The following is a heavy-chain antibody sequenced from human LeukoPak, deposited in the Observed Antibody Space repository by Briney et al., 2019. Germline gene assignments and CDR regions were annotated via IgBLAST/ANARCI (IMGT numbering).Heavy chain of an antibody. CDR3: ARGVEPMAANTLAY. J-gene: IGHJ4*02. Sequence: GGSLRLSCAASGFTVITNDMTWVRQAPGKGLEWVSVLYSDGNTKYADSVQGRFAISRDNSKNTLYLEMNSLSPADTAVYYCARGVEPMAANTLAYWGQGTLVTVSS. D-gene: IGHD3-16*01. V-gene: IGHV3-53*01. CDR1: GFTVITND. CDR2: LYSDGNT.